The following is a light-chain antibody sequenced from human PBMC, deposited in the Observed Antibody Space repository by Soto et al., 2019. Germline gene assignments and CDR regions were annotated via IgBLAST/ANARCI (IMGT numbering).Light chain of an antibody. Sequence: QSALTQPASVSGSPGQSITISCTGTSSDVGGYNYVSWYQQHPGKAPKLMIFEVINRPSGVSNRFSGSKSGNTASLTISGLQAEDEANYYCKSYTSSSTYVFGTGTKLTVL. CDR2: EVI. J-gene: IGLJ1*01. CDR1: SSDVGGYNY. V-gene: IGLV2-14*01. CDR3: KSYTSSSTYV.